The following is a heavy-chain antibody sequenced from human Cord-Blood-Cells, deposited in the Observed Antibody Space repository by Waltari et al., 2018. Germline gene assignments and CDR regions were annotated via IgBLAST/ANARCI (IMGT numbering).Heavy chain of an antibody. CDR2: IIPIFGTA. Sequence: QVQLVQYGAAVKQPGSSMQASWKAAGYTFSSYATSLAPQATGQGLEWMGGIIPIFGTANYAQKFQGRVTITADKSTSTAYMGLSSLRSEDTAVYYCARGANGNLLPFDYWGQGTLVTVSS. CDR1: GYTFSSYA. J-gene: IGHJ4*02. V-gene: IGHV1-69*06. CDR3: ARGANGNLLPFDY. D-gene: IGHD1-20*01.